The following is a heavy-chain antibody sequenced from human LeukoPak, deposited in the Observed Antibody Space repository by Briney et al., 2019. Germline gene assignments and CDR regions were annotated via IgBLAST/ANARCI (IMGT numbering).Heavy chain of an antibody. CDR1: GGSISSSSYY. Sequence: PSETLSLTCTVSGGSISSSSYYWGWIRQPPGKGLEWIGSIYYSGSTYYNPSLKSRVTISVDTSKNQFSLKLSSVTAADTAVYYCAREDSSGYPTGPPAFWGQGTLVTVSS. J-gene: IGHJ4*02. V-gene: IGHV4-39*07. D-gene: IGHD6-19*01. CDR2: IYYSGST. CDR3: AREDSSGYPTGPPAF.